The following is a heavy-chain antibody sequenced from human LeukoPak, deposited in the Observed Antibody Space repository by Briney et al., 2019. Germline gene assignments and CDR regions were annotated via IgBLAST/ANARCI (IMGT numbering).Heavy chain of an antibody. CDR2: IKQDGSEK. CDR1: GFTFSSYW. CDR3: ALVMTTVTKGPFDY. D-gene: IGHD4-17*01. J-gene: IGHJ4*02. Sequence: PGGSLRLSCAASGFTFSSYWMSWVRQAPGKGLEWVANIKQDGSEKYYVDSVKGRFTISRDNAKNSLYLQMNSLRAEDTAVYYCALVMTTVTKGPFDYWGQGTLVTVSS. V-gene: IGHV3-7*01.